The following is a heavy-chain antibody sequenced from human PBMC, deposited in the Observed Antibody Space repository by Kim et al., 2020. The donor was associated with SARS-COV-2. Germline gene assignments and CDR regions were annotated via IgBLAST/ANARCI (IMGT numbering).Heavy chain of an antibody. V-gene: IGHV1-3*04. CDR3: TRGRGKSRSHALWTY. CDR2: INTDNANT. D-gene: IGHD3-16*01. Sequence: ASVKVSCKASGYTFTSCPIHWVRQAPGQRPEWMGRINTDNANTQYSQKFQGRVTFTRDTSATIAYMELTGLRSEDTAVYYCTRGRGKSRSHALWTYWGQGALVTDSS. CDR1: GYTFTSCP. J-gene: IGHJ4*02.